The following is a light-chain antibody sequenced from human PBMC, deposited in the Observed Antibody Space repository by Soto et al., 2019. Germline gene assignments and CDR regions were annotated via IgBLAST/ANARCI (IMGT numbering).Light chain of an antibody. CDR3: QQYNSYSSRT. CDR1: QSISSW. J-gene: IGKJ1*01. V-gene: IGKV1-5*01. CDR2: DAS. Sequence: DIQMTQSPPTLPASVGDRVTITCRASQSISSWLAWYQQKPGKAPKLLIYDASSLESGVPSRFSGSGSGTEFTLTISSLQPDDFATYYCQQYNSYSSRTFGQGTKVDIK.